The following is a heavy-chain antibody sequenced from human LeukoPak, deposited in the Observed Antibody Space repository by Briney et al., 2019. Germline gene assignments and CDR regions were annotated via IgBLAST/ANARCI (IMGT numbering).Heavy chain of an antibody. V-gene: IGHV3-7*01. CDR2: TKPDGSTE. CDR1: GFTFRNYW. Sequence: GGSLRLSCAASGFTFRNYWMGWVRQAPGKGLEWVAHTKPDGSTEYYADSVRGRFTTARDNANNFLYLQMNSLRSEDTAVYYCAREGGLNTNFDYWGQGTLVTVSS. J-gene: IGHJ4*02. D-gene: IGHD5-12*01. CDR3: AREGGLNTNFDY.